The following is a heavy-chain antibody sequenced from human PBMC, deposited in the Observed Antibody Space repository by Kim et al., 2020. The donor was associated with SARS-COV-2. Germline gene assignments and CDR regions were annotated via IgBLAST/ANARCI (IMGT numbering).Heavy chain of an antibody. CDR1: GFSLSTYG. J-gene: IGHJ6*02. CDR3: TREPCSGGSCFGMDV. D-gene: IGHD2-15*01. Sequence: GRSLRLSCGASGFSLSTYGMHWVRQAPDRGLEWVAIISHDGNDKYYGDPVKGRFTISRDNSKNTVYLQMSSLRAEDTAVYYCTREPCSGGSCFGMDVWGQGTTVTVSS. V-gene: IGHV3-30*03. CDR2: ISHDGNDK.